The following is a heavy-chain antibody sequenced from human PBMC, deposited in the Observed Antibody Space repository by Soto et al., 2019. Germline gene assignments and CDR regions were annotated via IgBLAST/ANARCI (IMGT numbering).Heavy chain of an antibody. CDR2: IIPIFGTA. Sequence: QVQLVQSGAEVKKPGSSVKVSCKASGGTFSSYAISWVRQAPGQGLEWMGGIIPIFGTANYAQKFQGRVTITADESTSTAYMELSSLKSEDKAVYYCARGGLYYYDSRGYYYPNWGKGTLVTVSS. J-gene: IGHJ4*02. V-gene: IGHV1-69*01. D-gene: IGHD3-22*01. CDR3: ARGGLYYYDSRGYYYPN. CDR1: GGTFSSYA.